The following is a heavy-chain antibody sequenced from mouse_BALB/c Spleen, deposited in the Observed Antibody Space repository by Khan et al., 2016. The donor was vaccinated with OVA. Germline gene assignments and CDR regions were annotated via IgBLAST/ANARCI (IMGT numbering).Heavy chain of an antibody. CDR3: ARKDYYDYAPFPY. V-gene: IGHV3-2*02. CDR1: GYSITSEYA. D-gene: IGHD2-4*01. CDR2: INYSGNT. J-gene: IGHJ3*01. Sequence: EVQLVESGPGLVKPSQSLSLTCTVTGYSITSEYAWNWIRQFPGNKLEWMGYINYSGNTRFNPSLKSRTSITRDTSKNQFFLQLNSVTTEDTATYSCARKDYYDYAPFPYWGQGTLVTVSA.